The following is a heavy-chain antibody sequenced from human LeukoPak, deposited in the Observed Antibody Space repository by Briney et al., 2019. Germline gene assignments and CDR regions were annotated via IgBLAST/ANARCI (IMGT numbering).Heavy chain of an antibody. V-gene: IGHV4-61*02. CDR3: ASSSGSYGGGYYFDY. D-gene: IGHD1-26*01. Sequence: SQTLSLTCTVSGGSISSGSYYWSWIRQPAGKGLEWIGRIYTSGSTNYNPSLKSRVTISVDTSKNQFSLKLSSVTAADTAVYYCASSSGSYGGGYYFDYWGQGTLVTVSS. CDR1: GGSISSGSYY. J-gene: IGHJ4*02. CDR2: IYTSGST.